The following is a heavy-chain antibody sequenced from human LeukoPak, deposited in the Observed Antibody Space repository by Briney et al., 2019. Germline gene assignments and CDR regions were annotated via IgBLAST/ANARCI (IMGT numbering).Heavy chain of an antibody. CDR3: ARDGTRGVADAFDV. J-gene: IGHJ3*01. D-gene: IGHD1-26*01. CDR1: GFTVSTFE. Sequence: PGGSLRLFCAASGFTVSTFEMNWVRQAPGKGLEWVSHIGSTGYTKYYADSVKGRFTISRDNTRNSLYLQMDSLRAEDTAVYYCARDGTRGVADAFDVWGQGTMVTVSS. CDR2: IGSTGYTK. V-gene: IGHV3-48*03.